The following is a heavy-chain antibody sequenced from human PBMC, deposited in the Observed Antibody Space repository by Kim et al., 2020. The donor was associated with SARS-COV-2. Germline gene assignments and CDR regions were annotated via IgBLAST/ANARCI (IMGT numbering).Heavy chain of an antibody. J-gene: IGHJ5*02. Sequence: GGSLRLSCAASGFTFSSYWMHWVRQAPGKGLVWVSRINSDGSSTSYADSVKGRFTISRDNAKNTLYLQMNSLRAEDTAVYYCAREARIWFGELSVKPGPHGYFDPWGQGTLVTVSS. D-gene: IGHD3-10*01. V-gene: IGHV3-74*01. CDR2: INSDGSST. CDR1: GFTFSSYW. CDR3: AREARIWFGELSVKPGPHGYFDP.